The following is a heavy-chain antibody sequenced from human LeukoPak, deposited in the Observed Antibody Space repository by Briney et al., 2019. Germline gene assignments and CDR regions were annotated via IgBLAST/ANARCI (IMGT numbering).Heavy chain of an antibody. J-gene: IGHJ5*02. CDR3: ARDLDSINWYGIPPGWFDP. CDR1: SGSISTSNYY. D-gene: IGHD6-13*01. CDR2: IFYSGST. Sequence: SETLSLTCTVSSGSISTSNYYWGWVRQPPGKALEWIGNIFYSGSTYYNPSLKSRVIISVDTSKNQFSLKLSSVTAADTAVYYCARDLDSINWYGIPPGWFDPWGQGTLVTVSS. V-gene: IGHV4-39*07.